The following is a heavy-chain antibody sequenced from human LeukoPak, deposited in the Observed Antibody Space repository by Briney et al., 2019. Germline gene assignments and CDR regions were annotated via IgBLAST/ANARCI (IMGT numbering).Heavy chain of an antibody. V-gene: IGHV4-4*07. CDR1: GGSISGYY. Sequence: SETLSLTCTVSGGSISGYYWTWIRQPAGKGLEWIGRIYTSGSSNYNPSLKSRVTMSVDTSKNQFSLKLSSVTAADTAVYYCARGPVGGTTYNDGDAFDIWGQGTMVTVSS. D-gene: IGHD1-7*01. CDR3: ARGPVGGTTYNDGDAFDI. CDR2: IYTSGSS. J-gene: IGHJ3*02.